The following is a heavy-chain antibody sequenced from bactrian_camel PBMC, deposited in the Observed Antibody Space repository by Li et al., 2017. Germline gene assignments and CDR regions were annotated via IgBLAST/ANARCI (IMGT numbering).Heavy chain of an antibody. J-gene: IGHJ6*01. Sequence: HVQLVESGGGLVQAGGSLNLSCAATGKTNVLNCMGWFRQVPGKEREAVATIHADGGTPYYADSVKGRFIISLDNTKNTLSLQMNSLKPEDTAMYICAADLGDCPGKRTVELGTGFGWWGQGTQVTVS. CDR3: AADLGDCPGKRTVELGTGFGW. CDR1: GKTNVLNC. V-gene: IGHV3S54*01. D-gene: IGHD1*01. CDR2: IHADGGTP.